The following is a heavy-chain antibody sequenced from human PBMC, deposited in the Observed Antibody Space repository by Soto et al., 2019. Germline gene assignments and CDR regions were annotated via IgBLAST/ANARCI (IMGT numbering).Heavy chain of an antibody. Sequence: EVQLLESGGGLVQPGGSLRLSCAASGFTFSSYAMSWVRQAPGKGLEWVSAISGSGGSTYYADSVKGRFTISRDNSKNTLYRQMNSRRAEDTAVYYCAKGTGGSGSYAIFDYWGQGALVTVSS. CDR2: ISGSGGST. CDR3: AKGTGGSGSYAIFDY. D-gene: IGHD3-10*01. CDR1: GFTFSSYA. V-gene: IGHV3-23*01. J-gene: IGHJ4*02.